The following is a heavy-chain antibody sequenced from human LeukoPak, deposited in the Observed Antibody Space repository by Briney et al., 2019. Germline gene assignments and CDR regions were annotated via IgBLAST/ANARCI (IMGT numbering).Heavy chain of an antibody. Sequence: PGGSLRLSCAASGFTFSNYSMNWVRQAPGKGLEWVSYISSSSTIYYADSVKGRFAISRDNAKNSLYLQMNSLRDEDTAVYYCARERHFDYWGQGTLVTVSS. V-gene: IGHV3-48*02. CDR3: ARERHFDY. CDR2: ISSSSTI. J-gene: IGHJ4*02. CDR1: GFTFSNYS.